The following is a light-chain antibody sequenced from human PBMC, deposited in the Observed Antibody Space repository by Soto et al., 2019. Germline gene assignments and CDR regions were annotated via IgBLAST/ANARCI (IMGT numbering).Light chain of an antibody. CDR2: LNSDGSH. CDR3: QTWGTGIVV. J-gene: IGLJ2*01. CDR1: SGHNNYA. Sequence: QLVLTQSPSASASLGASVKLTCTLSSGHNNYAIAWHQQQPEKGPRYLMKLNSDGSHSKGDGIPDRFSGSSSGTERYLTISSLQSEDEADYYCQTWGTGIVVFGGGTKVTAL. V-gene: IGLV4-69*01.